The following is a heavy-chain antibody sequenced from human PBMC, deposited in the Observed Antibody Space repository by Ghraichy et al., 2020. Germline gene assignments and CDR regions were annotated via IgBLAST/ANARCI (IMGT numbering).Heavy chain of an antibody. CDR1: GGSISSSSYY. Sequence: SETLSLTCTVSGGSISSSSYYWGWIRQPPGKGLEWIGSIYYSGSTYYNPSLKSRVTISVDTSKNQFSLKLSSVTAADTAVYYCARHLSGASRVWLTLSAGPDDAFDIWGQGTMVTVSS. J-gene: IGHJ3*02. V-gene: IGHV4-39*01. CDR2: IYYSGST. CDR3: ARHLSGASRVWLTLSAGPDDAFDI. D-gene: IGHD3-22*01.